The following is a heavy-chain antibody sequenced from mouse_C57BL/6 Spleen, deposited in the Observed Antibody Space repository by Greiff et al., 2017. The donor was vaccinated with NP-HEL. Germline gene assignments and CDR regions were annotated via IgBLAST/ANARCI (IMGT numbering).Heavy chain of an antibody. Sequence: EVQLQQSGAELVKPGASVKLSCTASGFNIKDYYMHWVKQRTEQGLEWIGRIDPEDGETKHAPKFQGKATITADTSSNTSYLQLSSLTSEDTAVYYCARSGGSSYWYFDVWGTGTTVTVSS. CDR2: IDPEDGET. CDR3: ARSGGSSYWYFDV. CDR1: GFNIKDYY. J-gene: IGHJ1*03. D-gene: IGHD1-1*01. V-gene: IGHV14-2*01.